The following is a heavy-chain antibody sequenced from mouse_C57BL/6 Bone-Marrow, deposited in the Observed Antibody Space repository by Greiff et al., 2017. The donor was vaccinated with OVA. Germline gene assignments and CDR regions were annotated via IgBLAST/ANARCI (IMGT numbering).Heavy chain of an antibody. CDR2: IYPGDGDT. V-gene: IGHV1-80*01. CDR1: GYAFSSYW. J-gene: IGHJ4*01. CDR3: ARTVLSLMDY. Sequence: QVHVKQSGAELVKPGASVKISCKASGYAFSSYWMNWVKQRPGKGLEWIGQIYPGDGDTNYNGKFKGKAKLTADKSSSTAYMQLSSLTSEDSAVYCSARTVLSLMDYWGQGTSVTVSS. D-gene: IGHD1-1*01.